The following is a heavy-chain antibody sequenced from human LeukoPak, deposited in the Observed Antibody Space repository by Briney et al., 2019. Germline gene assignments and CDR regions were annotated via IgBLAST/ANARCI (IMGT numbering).Heavy chain of an antibody. D-gene: IGHD3-22*01. CDR2: IYTSGST. J-gene: IGHJ6*03. CDR3: ARAPMKYYMDV. Sequence: SQTLSLTCTVSGGSISSGSYYWSWIRQPAGKGLEWIGRIYTSGSTNYNPSLKSRVTISVDTSKNQFSLKLSSVTAADTAVYYCARAPMKYYMDVRGKGTTVTVSS. V-gene: IGHV4-61*02. CDR1: GGSISSGSYY.